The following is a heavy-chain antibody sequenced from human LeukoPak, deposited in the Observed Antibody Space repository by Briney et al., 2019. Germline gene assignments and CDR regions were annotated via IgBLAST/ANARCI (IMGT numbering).Heavy chain of an antibody. Sequence: GGSLRLSCAASGFALSSYGMKWVRQAPGQGLEWLSYISSSSSTIYYADSVKGRFTISRDNAKSSLYLQMNNLRGEDTAVYYCAREGSSWSYYYYYYMDVWGKGTTVTVPS. CDR1: GFALSSYG. V-gene: IGHV3-48*04. J-gene: IGHJ6*03. CDR3: AREGSSWSYYYYYYMDV. D-gene: IGHD6-13*01. CDR2: ISSSSSTI.